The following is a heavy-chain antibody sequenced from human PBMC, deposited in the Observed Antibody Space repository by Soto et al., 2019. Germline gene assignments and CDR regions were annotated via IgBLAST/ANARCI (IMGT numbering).Heavy chain of an antibody. J-gene: IGHJ5*02. CDR1: GYTFTSYA. CDR2: INAGNGNA. D-gene: IGHD3-10*01. V-gene: IGHV1-3*01. Sequence: ASVKFSCKAAGYTFTSYAMHWVRQAPGQMRECMGWINAGNGNAKDXXKFQVRVXXTRDAAASMAXVELSXLRCEETDVYYCGRGSGLNWFDPWGQGTLVTVSS. CDR3: GRGSGLNWFDP.